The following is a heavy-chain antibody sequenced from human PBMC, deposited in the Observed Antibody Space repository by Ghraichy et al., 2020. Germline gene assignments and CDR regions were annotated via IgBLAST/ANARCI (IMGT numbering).Heavy chain of an antibody. J-gene: IGHJ4*02. CDR3: ARDFNYYDSSGYYSPMASDY. CDR2: ISSSSNYI. Sequence: GGSLRLSCAASGFTFSSYAMNWVRQAPGKGLEWVSSISSSSNYIYYADSVKGRFTISRDNAKNSLYLQMNSLRAEDTAVYYCARDFNYYDSSGYYSPMASDYWGQGTLVTVSS. V-gene: IGHV3-21*01. D-gene: IGHD3-22*01. CDR1: GFTFSSYA.